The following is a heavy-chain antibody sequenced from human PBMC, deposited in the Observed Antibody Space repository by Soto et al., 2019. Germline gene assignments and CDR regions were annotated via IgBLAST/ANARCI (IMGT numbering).Heavy chain of an antibody. V-gene: IGHV1-69*01. D-gene: IGHD2-15*01. CDR1: GGSFDNHV. J-gene: IGHJ4*02. CDR3: ARSPRGIIVVVSTGFDS. Sequence: QVQLVQSGSEVKKPGSSMKVSCKASGGSFDNHVFAWVRQAPGQGLEWLGQIIPAYGAPNYAQKFQGRITITEDESTSSDQMELSSLTSADTAVYYCARSPRGIIVVVSTGFDSWGQVTRITVAS. CDR2: IIPAYGAP.